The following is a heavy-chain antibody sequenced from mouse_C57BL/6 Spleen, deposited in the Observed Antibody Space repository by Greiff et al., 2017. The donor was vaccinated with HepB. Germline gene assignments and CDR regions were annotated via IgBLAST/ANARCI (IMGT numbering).Heavy chain of an antibody. V-gene: IGHV1-84*01. J-gene: IGHJ4*01. CDR1: GYTFTDYY. D-gene: IGHD1-1*01. CDR2: IYPGSGNT. Sequence: QVQLKESGPELVKPGASVKISCKASGYTFTDYYINWVKQRPGQGLEWIGWIYPGSGNTKYNEKFKGKATLTVDTSSSTAYMQLSSLTSEDSAVYFCAEIYYYGSSYPYYAMDYWGQGTSVTVSS. CDR3: AEIYYYGSSYPYYAMDY.